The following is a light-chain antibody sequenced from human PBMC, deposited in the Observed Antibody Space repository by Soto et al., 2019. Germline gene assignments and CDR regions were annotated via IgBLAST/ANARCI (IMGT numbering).Light chain of an antibody. CDR3: QQYGSSPWT. Sequence: EIVLTQSPGTLSLSPGERATLSCRASQTIRNNFLAWYQQRPGQFPRLLIYGASSRATGIPDRFSGSGSGADFTLTISRLEPGDFTVYYCQQYGSSPWTFGQGTTVEIK. CDR1: QTIRNNF. CDR2: GAS. J-gene: IGKJ1*01. V-gene: IGKV3-20*01.